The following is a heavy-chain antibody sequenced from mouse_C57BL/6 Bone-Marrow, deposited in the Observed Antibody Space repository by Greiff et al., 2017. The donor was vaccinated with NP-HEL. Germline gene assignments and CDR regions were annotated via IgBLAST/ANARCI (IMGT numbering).Heavy chain of an antibody. Sequence: VQLQQSGAELVRPGTSVKLSCKASGYTFTSYWMHWVKQRPGQGLEWIGVIDPSDSYTNYNQKFKGKATFTVDTSSSTAYMQLSSLTSEDSAVYYCARELRHYAMDYWGQGTSVTVSS. CDR2: IDPSDSYT. CDR3: ARELRHYAMDY. CDR1: GYTFTSYW. D-gene: IGHD2-12*01. V-gene: IGHV1-59*01. J-gene: IGHJ4*01.